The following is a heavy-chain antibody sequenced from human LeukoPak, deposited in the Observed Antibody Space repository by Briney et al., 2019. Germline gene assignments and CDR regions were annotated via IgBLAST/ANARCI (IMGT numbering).Heavy chain of an antibody. CDR1: GGTFSSYA. Sequence: SVKVSCKASGGTFSSYAISWVRQAPGQGLEWMGGIIPIFGTANYAQKFQGRVTITADKSTSTAYMELSSLRSDDTAVYYCARGPHWDPHFDYWGQGTLVTVPS. V-gene: IGHV1-69*06. CDR3: ARGPHWDPHFDY. J-gene: IGHJ4*02. D-gene: IGHD7-27*01. CDR2: IIPIFGTA.